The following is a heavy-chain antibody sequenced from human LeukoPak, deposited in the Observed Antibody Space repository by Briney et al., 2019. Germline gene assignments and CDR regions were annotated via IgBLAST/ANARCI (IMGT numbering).Heavy chain of an antibody. J-gene: IGHJ4*02. V-gene: IGHV4-4*07. CDR1: GCSISSYY. D-gene: IGHD6-13*01. Sequence: SETLSLTCSVSGCSISSYYWSWVRQPAGKGLEWIGRIYSSESTNYNPSLNSRVTMSVNTSNNQFSLKLTSGTATAAPDYFCARGTTAAAGIFDCWGEGTLVTVSS. CDR3: ARGTTAAAGIFDC. CDR2: IYSSEST.